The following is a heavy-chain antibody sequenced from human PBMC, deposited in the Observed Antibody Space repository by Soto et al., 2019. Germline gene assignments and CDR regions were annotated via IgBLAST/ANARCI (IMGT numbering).Heavy chain of an antibody. D-gene: IGHD2-2*02. CDR1: GFTFNSHE. CDR3: ARSWGLYCRSSRCYSPWFDP. V-gene: IGHV3-48*03. J-gene: IGHJ5*02. CDR2: ISSSVGSI. Sequence: PXESLTLSCAGSGFTFNSHEMTWVRQAPGKGLEWISSISSSVGSIYYADSVKGRFTVSRDNAKNSLYLQMNSLRAEDTAVYYCARSWGLYCRSSRCYSPWFDPWGRGTLVTVSS.